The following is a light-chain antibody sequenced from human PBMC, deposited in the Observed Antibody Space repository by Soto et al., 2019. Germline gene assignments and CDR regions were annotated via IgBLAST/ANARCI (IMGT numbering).Light chain of an antibody. V-gene: IGKV3-11*01. CDR1: QSVSIY. CDR3: QQSYNTPRT. J-gene: IGKJ1*01. CDR2: GAS. Sequence: DNVLTQSPDTLSLSPGERATLSCRASQSVSIYLAWYQQKPGQAPRLLIYGASTRATGIPARFSGSGSGTEFTLTISSLQSEDFAAYFCQQSYNTPRTFGQGTKVDIK.